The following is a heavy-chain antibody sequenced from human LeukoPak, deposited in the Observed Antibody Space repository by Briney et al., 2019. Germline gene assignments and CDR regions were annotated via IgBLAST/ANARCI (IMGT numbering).Heavy chain of an antibody. V-gene: IGHV3-23*01. D-gene: IGHD6-13*01. CDR1: GITLSNYG. J-gene: IGHJ4*02. CDR2: ISGSGGST. CDR3: AKDTYSKGDYFDY. Sequence: TGGPLTLSCAVSGITLSNYGMSWVRQAPGEGVEWVSAISGSGGSTYYADSVKGRFTISRDNSKNTLYLQMNSLRAEDTAVYYCAKDTYSKGDYFDYWGQGTLVTVSS.